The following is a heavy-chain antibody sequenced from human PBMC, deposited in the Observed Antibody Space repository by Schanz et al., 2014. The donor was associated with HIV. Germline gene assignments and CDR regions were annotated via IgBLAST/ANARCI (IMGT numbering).Heavy chain of an antibody. CDR2: VNPKSGNT. CDR1: GYSFTSYD. CDR3: ERGPKWEGLMDV. D-gene: IGHD1-26*01. V-gene: IGHV1-8*02. Sequence: QVQLVQSGAEVQKPGASVKVSCKASGYSFTSYDINWVRQATGQGLEWMGWVNPKSGNTGYAQMFQVRVTMTRDTSISTAYLEVDSLKSEDTAVYYCERGPKWEGLMDVWGQGTTVIVSS. J-gene: IGHJ6*02.